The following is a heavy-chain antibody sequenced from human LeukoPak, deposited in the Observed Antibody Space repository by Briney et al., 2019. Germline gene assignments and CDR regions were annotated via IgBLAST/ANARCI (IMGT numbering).Heavy chain of an antibody. CDR2: IYTSGST. J-gene: IGHJ4*02. Sequence: ASETLSLTCTVSGGSISSYYWSWIRQPAGKGLEWIGRIYTSGSTNYNPSLKSRVTMSVDTSKNQFSLKLSSVTAADTAVYYCARGARYQQFPYCSGGSCYSTGVYFDYWGQGTLVTVSS. V-gene: IGHV4-4*07. CDR1: GGSISSYY. D-gene: IGHD2-15*01. CDR3: ARGARYQQFPYCSGGSCYSTGVYFDY.